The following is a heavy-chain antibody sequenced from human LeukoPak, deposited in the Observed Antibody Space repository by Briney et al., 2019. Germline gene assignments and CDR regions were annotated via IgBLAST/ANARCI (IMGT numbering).Heavy chain of an antibody. CDR1: GFTFSSYS. CDR2: LVDNCGST. J-gene: IGHJ4*02. Sequence: GGSLRLSCAASGFTFSSYSMSWVRQAPGKGLEWVSSLVDNCGSTYYADSVQGRFTISRDNSKNALYLQMNSLSAEDTAVYYCAKGGISSTGLDFWGQGTLVAVSS. V-gene: IGHV3-23*01. D-gene: IGHD1-1*01. CDR3: AKGGISSTGLDF.